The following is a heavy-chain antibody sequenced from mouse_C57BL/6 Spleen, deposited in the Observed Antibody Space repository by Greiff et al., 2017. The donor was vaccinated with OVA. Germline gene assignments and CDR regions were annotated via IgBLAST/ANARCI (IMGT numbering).Heavy chain of an antibody. J-gene: IGHJ1*02. D-gene: IGHD2-3*01. Sequence: QVQLKQPGTELVKPGASVKLSCKASGYTFTSYWMHWVKQRPGQGLEWIGNINPSNGGTNYKEKFKSKATLTVDKSSSTAYMQISSLTSEDSAVYYCAREAWGLLPGYFDVWGTGTTVTVSS. CDR2: INPSNGGT. CDR3: AREAWGLLPGYFDV. CDR1: GYTFTSYW. V-gene: IGHV1-53*01.